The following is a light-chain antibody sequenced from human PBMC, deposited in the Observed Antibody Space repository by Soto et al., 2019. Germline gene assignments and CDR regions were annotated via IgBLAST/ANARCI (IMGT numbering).Light chain of an antibody. J-gene: IGKJ4*01. CDR3: QKYNIAPLT. CDR2: AAS. Sequence: DIQMTQSPSSLSASVGERVTITCRASQDINNFLAWYQQEPGKVPRLLIYAASTLHTGVPSRFSGSRSGTEFTLTISSLQPEDVASYYYQKYNIAPLTFGEGTKVEIK. V-gene: IGKV1-27*01. CDR1: QDINNF.